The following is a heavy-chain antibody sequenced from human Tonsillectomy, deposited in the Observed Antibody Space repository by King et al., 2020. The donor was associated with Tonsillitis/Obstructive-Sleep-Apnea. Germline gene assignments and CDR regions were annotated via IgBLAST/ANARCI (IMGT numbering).Heavy chain of an antibody. Sequence: HVQLVESGGGLVKPGGSLRLSCAASGFTFSDYYMSWIRQAPGKGLEWVSYISSSDSYIHYADSVKGRFTISRDNDKNSLYLQMNSLRAEDTAVYYCARAADISGYYYGYNYYYMDVWGTGTTVTVSS. CDR3: ARAADISGYYYGYNYYYMDV. CDR2: ISSSDSYI. CDR1: GFTFSDYY. D-gene: IGHD3-22*01. V-gene: IGHV3-11*01. J-gene: IGHJ6*03.